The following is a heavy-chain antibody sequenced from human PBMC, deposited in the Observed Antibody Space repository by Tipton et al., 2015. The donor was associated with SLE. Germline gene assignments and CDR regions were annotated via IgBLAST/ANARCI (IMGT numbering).Heavy chain of an antibody. D-gene: IGHD6-13*01. CDR2: IYYSGST. V-gene: IGHV4-39*07. J-gene: IGHJ4*02. Sequence: TLSLTCTVSGGSISSSSYYWGWIRQPPGKGLEWIGSIYYSGSTYYNPSLKSRVTISVDTSKNQFSLKLSSVTAADTAVYYCAAERSSSWSYFDYWGQGTLVTVSS. CDR1: GGSISSSSYY. CDR3: AAERSSSWSYFDY.